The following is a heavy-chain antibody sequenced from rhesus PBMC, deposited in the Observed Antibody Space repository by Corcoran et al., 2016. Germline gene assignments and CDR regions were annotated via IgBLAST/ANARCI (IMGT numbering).Heavy chain of an antibody. CDR3: ARLGGRGGDPFYY. J-gene: IGHJ4*01. V-gene: IGHV4S11*01. CDR2: NYGSGSST. CDR1: GGSISSNY. Sequence: QVQLQESGPGLVKPLETLSLTCAVSGGSISSNYWSWIRQAPGKGLEWIGYNYGSGSSTNYNPSLKRRVTLSVDTSKNQLSRKLSCVTAADTAVYYCARLGGRGGDPFYYWGQGVLVTVSS. D-gene: IGHD2-39*02.